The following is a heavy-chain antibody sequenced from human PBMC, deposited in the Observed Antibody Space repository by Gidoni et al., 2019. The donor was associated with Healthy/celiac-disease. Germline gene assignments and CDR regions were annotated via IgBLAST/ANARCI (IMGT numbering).Heavy chain of an antibody. CDR1: GFTFSSYS. CDR2: ISSSSSYI. D-gene: IGHD3-16*01. V-gene: IGHV3-21*01. CDR3: ARGKRIMITFGGVIPRDGMDV. Sequence: EVQLVESGGGLVKPGGSLSLSCAASGFTFSSYSMNWVRQAPGKGLEWVSSISSSSSYIYYADSVKGRFTISRDNAKNSLYLQMNSLRAEDTAVYYCARGKRIMITFGGVIPRDGMDVWGQGTTVTVSS. J-gene: IGHJ6*02.